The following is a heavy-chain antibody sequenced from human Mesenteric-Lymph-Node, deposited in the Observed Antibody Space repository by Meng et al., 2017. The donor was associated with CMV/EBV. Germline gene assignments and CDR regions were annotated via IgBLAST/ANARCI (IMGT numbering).Heavy chain of an antibody. V-gene: IGHV4-34*01. J-gene: IGHJ4*02. D-gene: IGHD3-22*01. CDR2: INHSGST. CDR3: ARGPRRITMIVVVIRGYFDY. Sequence: SFSGYYWSWIRQPPGKGLEWIGEINHSGSTNYNPSLKSRVTISVDTSKNQFSLKLSSVTAADTAVYYRARGPRRITMIVVVIRGYFDYWGQGTLVTVSS. CDR1: SFSGYY.